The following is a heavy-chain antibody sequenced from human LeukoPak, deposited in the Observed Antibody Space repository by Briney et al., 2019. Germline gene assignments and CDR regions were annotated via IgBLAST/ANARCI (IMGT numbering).Heavy chain of an antibody. D-gene: IGHD2-15*01. CDR3: ARDERRYCSDGSCYPGDY. CDR2: ISRASAYI. J-gene: IGHJ4*02. Sequence: PGGSLRLSCVASGFDFNSYAMKWVRQAPGKGLEWVAAISRASAYIYYSDSLKGRFTVSRDNARNSVYLQMDSLRAEDTAFYYCARDERRYCSDGSCYPGDYWGQGTLVTVSS. V-gene: IGHV3-21*01. CDR1: GFDFNSYA.